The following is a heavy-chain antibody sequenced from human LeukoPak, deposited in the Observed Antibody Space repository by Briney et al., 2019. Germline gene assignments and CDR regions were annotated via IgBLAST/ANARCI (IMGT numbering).Heavy chain of an antibody. CDR1: GGSISSYY. J-gene: IGHJ4*02. CDR3: ARSSRGYFDY. CDR2: IYYSGST. Sequence: SETLSLTCTVFGGSISSYYWSWIRQPPGKGLEWIGYIYYSGSTNYNPSLKSRVTISVDTSKNQFSLKLSSVTAADTAVYYCARSSRGYFDYWGQGTLVTVSS. D-gene: IGHD6-13*01. V-gene: IGHV4-59*01.